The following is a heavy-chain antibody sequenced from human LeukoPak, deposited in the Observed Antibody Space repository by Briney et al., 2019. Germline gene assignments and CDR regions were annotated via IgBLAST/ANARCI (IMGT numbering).Heavy chain of an antibody. CDR1: GFTFSDYY. CDR2: ISTRSSYT. D-gene: IGHD2-8*01. V-gene: IGHV3-11*06. CDR3: AKEYCSNSVCHSLDY. Sequence: PGGSLRLSCAASGFTFSDYYMSWIRQAPGKGLEWVSYISTRSSYTNYADSVKGRFTISRDNAKDSLYLQMNSLRAEDTAVYYCAKEYCSNSVCHSLDYWGQGTLVTVSS. J-gene: IGHJ4*02.